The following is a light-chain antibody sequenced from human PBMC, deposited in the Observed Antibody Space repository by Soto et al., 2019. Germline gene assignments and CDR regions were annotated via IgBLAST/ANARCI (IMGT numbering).Light chain of an antibody. V-gene: IGLV2-8*01. CDR1: SSDVGRYNY. Sequence: QSALTQPPSASGSPGQSVTISCTGTSSDVGRYNYVSWYQQNPGKAPKLLIYEVTKRPSGVPDRFSGSKSGNTASLTVSGLQAEDEGDYYCSSYAGSNNLVFGGGTKLTVL. CDR3: SSYAGSNNLV. J-gene: IGLJ3*02. CDR2: EVT.